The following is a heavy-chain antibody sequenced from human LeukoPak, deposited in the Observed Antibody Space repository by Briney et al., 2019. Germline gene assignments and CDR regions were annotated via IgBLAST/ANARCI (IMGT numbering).Heavy chain of an antibody. J-gene: IGHJ3*02. Sequence: GRSLRLSCTASGFIFRDHAMSWFRQAPGKGLEWVGFIRTRAYSETTEHAASVKGRFTISRDDSNDIAYLQMNSLKTEDTAVYYCGRNSGTLTGWPFDIWGQGTMVTVSS. CDR1: GFIFRDHA. CDR2: IRTRAYSETT. D-gene: IGHD5-12*01. V-gene: IGHV3-49*03. CDR3: GRNSGTLTGWPFDI.